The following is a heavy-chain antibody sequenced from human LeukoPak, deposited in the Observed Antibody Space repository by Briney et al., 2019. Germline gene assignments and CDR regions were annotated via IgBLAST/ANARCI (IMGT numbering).Heavy chain of an antibody. Sequence: PGGSLRLSCAASGFTFSSYSMTWVRQAPGKGLEWVSSISRSSYIYYADSVKGRFTISRDNAKNSLYLQMNSLRAEDTAVYYRAREKLELSFDYWGQGTLVTVSS. J-gene: IGHJ4*02. CDR3: AREKLELSFDY. CDR1: GFTFSSYS. D-gene: IGHD1-7*01. V-gene: IGHV3-21*01. CDR2: ISRSSYI.